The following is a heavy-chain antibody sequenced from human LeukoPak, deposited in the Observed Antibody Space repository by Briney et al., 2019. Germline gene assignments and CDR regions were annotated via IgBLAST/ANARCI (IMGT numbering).Heavy chain of an antibody. CDR2: ISSSSSYT. D-gene: IGHD2-21*02. J-gene: IGHJ4*02. V-gene: IGHV3-11*06. Sequence: GGSLRLSCAASGFTFSDYYMSWIRQAPGKGLEWVSYISSSSSYTNYADSVKGRFTISRDNAKNSLYLQMNSLRAEDTAVYYCARQFPYCGGDCSSLDYWGQGTLVTVSS. CDR3: ARQFPYCGGDCSSLDY. CDR1: GFTFSDYY.